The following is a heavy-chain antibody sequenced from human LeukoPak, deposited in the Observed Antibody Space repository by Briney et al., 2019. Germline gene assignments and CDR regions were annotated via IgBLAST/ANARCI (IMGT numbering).Heavy chain of an antibody. CDR2: NSGSGGTT. V-gene: IGHV3-23*01. J-gene: IGHJ3*02. Sequence: GGSLRLSCAASGFTFNNYAMSWVRQAPGKGLEWVSTNSGSGGTTYYADSVKGRFTISRDNSKNTLYLQMNSLRAEDTAVYYCAKTSRQYQLLNDAFDIWGQGTMVTVSS. D-gene: IGHD2-2*01. CDR1: GFTFNNYA. CDR3: AKTSRQYQLLNDAFDI.